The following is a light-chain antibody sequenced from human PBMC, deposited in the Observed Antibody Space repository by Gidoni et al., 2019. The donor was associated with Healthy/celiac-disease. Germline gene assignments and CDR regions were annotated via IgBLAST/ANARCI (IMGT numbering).Light chain of an antibody. J-gene: IGKJ3*01. V-gene: IGKV3-15*01. CDR1: QSVSSN. Sequence: EIVMTQSPATLSVSPGERATLSCRASQSVSSNLAWYQQKPGQAPRLLIYGASTRATGIPARFSGSWSGTEFPPTISSLQSEDFAVYYCQQYNNWPPWFTFGPGTKVDIK. CDR3: QQYNNWPPWFT. CDR2: GAS.